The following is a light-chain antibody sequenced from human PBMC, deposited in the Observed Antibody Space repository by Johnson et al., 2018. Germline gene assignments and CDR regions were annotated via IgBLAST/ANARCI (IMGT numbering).Light chain of an antibody. CDR1: SSNIGNNY. CDR3: GTWDSSLSAGNV. Sequence: QSVLTQPPSVSVAPGQKVTISCSGSSSNIGNNYVSWYQQLPGTAPKLLIYENNKRPSGIPDRFSGSKSGPSATLAITGLQTGDEADYYCGTWDSSLSAGNVFGTGTKVTVL. J-gene: IGLJ1*01. CDR2: ENN. V-gene: IGLV1-51*02.